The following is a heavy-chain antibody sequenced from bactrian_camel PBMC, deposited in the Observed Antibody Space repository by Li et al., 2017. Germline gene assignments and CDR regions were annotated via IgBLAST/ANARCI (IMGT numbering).Heavy chain of an antibody. CDR1: RYTAC. D-gene: IGHD7*01. V-gene: IGHV3S55*01. CDR2: MSDTGIT. J-gene: IGHJ4*01. Sequence: HVQLVESGGGSVQAGGSLRLSCVAPRYTACMGWFRQAPGKAREGVAVMSDTGITKYADSVEGRFTLSKASANTTLYLQMNSLKPEDTAMYYCAAARTTYAGDVLGKNLYDFWGQGTQVTVS. CDR3: AAARTTYAGDVLGKNLYDF.